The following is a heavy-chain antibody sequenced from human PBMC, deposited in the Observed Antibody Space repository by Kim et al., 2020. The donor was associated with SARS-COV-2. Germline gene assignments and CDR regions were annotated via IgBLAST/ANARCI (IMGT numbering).Heavy chain of an antibody. V-gene: IGHV3-30*18. CDR2: ISNVGNHL. Sequence: GGSLRLSCVASGFSFRTYGMHWVRQAPGRGLEWVAVISNVGNHLFYRDSLKGRFTIPKTNSKSNLYLQMTSLRKKDTAVFFGAKKYCSSVGGYNFFDFWG. D-gene: IGHD3-3*01. CDR3: AKKYCSSVGGYNFFDF. J-gene: IGHJ4*01. CDR1: GFSFRTYG.